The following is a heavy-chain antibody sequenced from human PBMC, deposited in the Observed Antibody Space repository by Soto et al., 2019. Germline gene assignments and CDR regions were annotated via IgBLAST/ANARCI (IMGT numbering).Heavy chain of an antibody. CDR2: IYYSGST. V-gene: IGHV4-59*01. CDR1: GGSISSYY. J-gene: IGHJ6*02. D-gene: IGHD3-22*01. Sequence: SETLSLTCTVSGGSISSYYWSWIRQPPGKGLEWIGYIYYSGSTNYNPSLKSRVTISVDTSKNQFSLKLSSVTAADTAVYYCARGGGGADSLYYYYGMDVWGQGTTVTVYS. CDR3: ARGGGGADSLYYYYGMDV.